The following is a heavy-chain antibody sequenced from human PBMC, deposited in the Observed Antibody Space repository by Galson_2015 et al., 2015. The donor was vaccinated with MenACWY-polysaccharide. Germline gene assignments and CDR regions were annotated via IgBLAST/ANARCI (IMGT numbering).Heavy chain of an antibody. V-gene: IGHV3-23*01. J-gene: IGHJ5*02. Sequence: SLRLSCAASGFTFNNYAMSWVRQAPGKGLEWVPAISGSGGTTYHADSVKGRFTISRDNSKNTLSLQMNSLRAEDTAVYYCAKSASGWYWFDPWGQGTLVTVSS. CDR2: ISGSGGTT. CDR1: GFTFNNYA. CDR3: AKSASGWYWFDP. D-gene: IGHD6-19*01.